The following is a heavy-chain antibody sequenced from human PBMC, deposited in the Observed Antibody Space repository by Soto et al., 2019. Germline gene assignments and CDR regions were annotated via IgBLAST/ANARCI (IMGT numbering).Heavy chain of an antibody. CDR1: GGSISSSVYY. Sequence: TLSLTCTFSGGSISSSVYYWSWIRQHPGKGLEWIGYIYYSGSTYYKPSLKSRVTISVDTSKNQFSLKLSSVTAADTAVYYCANSYGDYVSYWGQGTLVTVSS. V-gene: IGHV4-31*03. CDR2: IYYSGST. J-gene: IGHJ4*02. D-gene: IGHD4-17*01. CDR3: ANSYGDYVSY.